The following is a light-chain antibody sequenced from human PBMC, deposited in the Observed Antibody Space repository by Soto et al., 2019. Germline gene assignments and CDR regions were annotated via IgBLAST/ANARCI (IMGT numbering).Light chain of an antibody. J-gene: IGKJ4*01. Sequence: DIQMTQSPTSLSACVGDNVTITCRASQPISDFLNWYQQKPGKAPVLLIYSISMLHSGVPSRFSGSGSGTDFTLTISRLQPDDFSTYYCQQSYSVPLTFGGGTNVEIK. CDR1: QPISDF. CDR2: SIS. V-gene: IGKV1-39*01. CDR3: QQSYSVPLT.